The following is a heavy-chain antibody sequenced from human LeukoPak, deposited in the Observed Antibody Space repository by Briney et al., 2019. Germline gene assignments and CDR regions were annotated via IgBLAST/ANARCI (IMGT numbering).Heavy chain of an antibody. CDR3: ARGRGDSGWWIPYFFDY. J-gene: IGHJ4*02. D-gene: IGHD6-19*01. V-gene: IGHV3-48*03. CDR1: GFTFSSYE. Sequence: GGSLSLSCAASGFTFSSYEMNWVRQAPGKGLEWVSKISSSGSAIYYADSVKGRSTISRDNAKSTLYLQMNSLRVEDTAVYYCARGRGDSGWWIPYFFDYWGQGTLVTVSS. CDR2: ISSSGSAI.